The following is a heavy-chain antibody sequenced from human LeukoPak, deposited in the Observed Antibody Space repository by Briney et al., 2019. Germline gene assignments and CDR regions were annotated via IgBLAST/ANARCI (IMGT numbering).Heavy chain of an antibody. Sequence: SETLSLTCTVSGGSISSYYWSWIRQPPGKGLEWIGYIYYSGSTNYSPSLKSRVTISVDTSKNQFSLKLSSVTAADTAVYYCARHLDYYGSGSSFDYWGQGTLVTVSS. CDR3: ARHLDYYGSGSSFDY. D-gene: IGHD3-10*01. CDR2: IYYSGST. J-gene: IGHJ4*02. CDR1: GGSISSYY. V-gene: IGHV4-59*08.